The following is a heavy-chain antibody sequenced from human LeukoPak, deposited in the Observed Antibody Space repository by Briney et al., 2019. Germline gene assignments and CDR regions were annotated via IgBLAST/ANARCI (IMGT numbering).Heavy chain of an antibody. Sequence: PSQTLSLTCTVSGVSISSGGYYWSWIRQHPGKGLEWIGYIYYSGSTYYNPSLKSRVTISVDTSKNQFSLKLSSVTAADTAVYYCARSLSLYYYDSSGYSSWGQGTLVTVSS. D-gene: IGHD3-22*01. CDR2: IYYSGST. J-gene: IGHJ4*02. CDR1: GVSISSGGYY. V-gene: IGHV4-31*03. CDR3: ARSLSLYYYDSSGYSS.